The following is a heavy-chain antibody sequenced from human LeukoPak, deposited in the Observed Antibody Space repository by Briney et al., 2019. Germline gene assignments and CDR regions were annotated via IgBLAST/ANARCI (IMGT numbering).Heavy chain of an antibody. J-gene: IGHJ4*02. Sequence: SETLSLTCTVSGDSISSDYYWGWIRQPPGKGPECIGSIYHSGNTFYNPSLKSRLTISVDKSKNQFSLKLSSVTAADTAVYYCARTTYYYDSSGYYLYFDYWGQGTLATVSS. CDR2: IYHSGNT. CDR3: ARTTYYYDSSGYYLYFDY. D-gene: IGHD3-22*01. CDR1: GDSISSDYY. V-gene: IGHV4-38-2*02.